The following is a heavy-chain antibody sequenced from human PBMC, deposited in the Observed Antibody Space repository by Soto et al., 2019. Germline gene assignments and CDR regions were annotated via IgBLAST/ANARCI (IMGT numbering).Heavy chain of an antibody. CDR2: VYYSGTP. CDR3: AGGTYVGGIYPIWYFVL. CDR1: GGSSRQSSYF. D-gene: IGHD3-16*02. J-gene: IGHJ2*01. Sequence: SETLSLTCAVSGGSSRQSSYFWGWIRQPPGKGLEWIASVYYSGTPYYSPSLKSRVTISIDTSKTQISLKLNSLTAADTAVYSCAGGTYVGGIYPIWYFVLGGGGTRAT. V-gene: IGHV4-39*01.